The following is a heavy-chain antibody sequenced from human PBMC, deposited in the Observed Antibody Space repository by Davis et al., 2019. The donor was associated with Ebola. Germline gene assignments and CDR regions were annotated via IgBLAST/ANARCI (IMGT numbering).Heavy chain of an antibody. CDR2: MNPNSGNT. J-gene: IGHJ1*01. Sequence: ALVKVSCKASGYTFTSYDINWVRQATGQGLEWMGWMNPNSGNTGYAQKFQGRVTMTRNTSISTAYMELSSLRSEDTAVYYCARVCPLSWYVCIQHWGQGTLVTVSS. CDR3: ARVCPLSWYVCIQH. V-gene: IGHV1-8*01. D-gene: IGHD6-13*01. CDR1: GYTFTSYD.